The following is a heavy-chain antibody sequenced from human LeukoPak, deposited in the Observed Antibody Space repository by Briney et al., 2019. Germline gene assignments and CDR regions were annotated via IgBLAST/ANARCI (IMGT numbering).Heavy chain of an antibody. CDR3: ARRPSGSGLGFDP. CDR2: IYPGDSDT. V-gene: IGHV5-51*01. Sequence: GESLKISCKGSGYSFSSHWIGWVRQMPGKGLEGVGIIYPGDSDTRYSPSFQGQVTISADKSISTAYLQWNSLKASDSAMYYCARRPSGSGLGFDPWGQGTLVTVSS. J-gene: IGHJ5*02. D-gene: IGHD3-10*01. CDR1: GYSFSSHW.